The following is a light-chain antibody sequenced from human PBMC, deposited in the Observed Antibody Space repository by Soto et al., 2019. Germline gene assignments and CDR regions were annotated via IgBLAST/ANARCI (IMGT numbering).Light chain of an antibody. CDR2: GAS. Sequence: EIVMTQSPATLSLSPGERATLSCRASQSVSSNLAWYQQKAGQAPRLLIYGASTRATGIPARFSGSGSGTEVTLTISSLQSEDFAVYYCRQYHNWPPRTFGQGTKLEIK. CDR1: QSVSSN. CDR3: RQYHNWPPRT. J-gene: IGKJ2*01. V-gene: IGKV3-15*01.